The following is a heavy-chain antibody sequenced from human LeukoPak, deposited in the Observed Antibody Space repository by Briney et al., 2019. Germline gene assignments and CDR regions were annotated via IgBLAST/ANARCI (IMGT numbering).Heavy chain of an antibody. V-gene: IGHV4-4*02. CDR2: IFHSGST. CDR1: GGSISTNNW. D-gene: IGHD2-15*01. Sequence: SGTLSLTCAVSGGSISTNNWWTRVRPPPGKGLEGIGEIFHSGSTHYNPSLKSRVSISVDKSRHQFSLRLSSVTAADTAVYYCARVDCSDGSCYSPDYWGQGTLVAVSS. J-gene: IGHJ4*02. CDR3: ARVDCSDGSCYSPDY.